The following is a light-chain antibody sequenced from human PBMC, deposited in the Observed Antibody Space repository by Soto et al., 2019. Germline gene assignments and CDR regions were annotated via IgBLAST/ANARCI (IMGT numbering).Light chain of an antibody. V-gene: IGKV1-39*01. J-gene: IGKJ4*01. Sequence: DIRLTQSPSSLSASVGDSVTITCRASQSISSYLNWYQQKPGKAPKLLIYAASSLQSGVPSRFSGSGSGTDFTLTIGSLQPEDFATYYCQQSDSTPLTFGGGTKVEIK. CDR1: QSISSY. CDR3: QQSDSTPLT. CDR2: AAS.